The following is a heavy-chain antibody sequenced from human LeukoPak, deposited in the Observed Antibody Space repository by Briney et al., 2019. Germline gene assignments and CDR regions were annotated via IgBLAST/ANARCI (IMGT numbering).Heavy chain of an antibody. V-gene: IGHV1-2*02. CDR1: GYTFTGYY. D-gene: IGHD2-15*01. CDR2: INPNSGGT. CDR3: ASSPTSECSGGSCYSY. J-gene: IGHJ4*02. Sequence: GASVKVSCKASGYTFTGYYMHWVRQAPGQGLEWMGWINPNSGGTNYVQKFQGRVTMTRDTSITTAYTQLSRLRSDDTAVYYCASSPTSECSGGSCYSYWGQGTLVTVSS.